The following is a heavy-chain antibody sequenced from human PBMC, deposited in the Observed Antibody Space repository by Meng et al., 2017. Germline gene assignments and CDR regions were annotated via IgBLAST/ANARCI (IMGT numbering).Heavy chain of an antibody. D-gene: IGHD3-10*01. V-gene: IGHV4-34*01. CDR3: ARVPGGIGAADY. Sequence: QVRLQQWGAGLFKPSEPLSSTCAVYGGSFSGYYWSWIRQPPGKGLEWIGEINHSGSTNYNPSLKSRVTISVDTSKNQFSLKLSSVTAADTAVYYCARVPGGIGAADYWGQGTLVTVSS. CDR1: GGSFSGYY. J-gene: IGHJ4*02. CDR2: INHSGST.